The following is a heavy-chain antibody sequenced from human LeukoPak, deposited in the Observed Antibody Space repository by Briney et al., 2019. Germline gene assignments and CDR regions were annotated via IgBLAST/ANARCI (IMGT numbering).Heavy chain of an antibody. J-gene: IGHJ3*02. CDR3: ARDLSGSGSYYLGGNHDAFDI. CDR2: IYYSGST. D-gene: IGHD1-26*01. V-gene: IGHV4-59*01. Sequence: SETLSLTCTVSGGSISSYYWSWIRQPPGKGLEWIGYIYYSGSTNYNPSLKSRVTISVDTSKNQFSLKLSSVTAADTAVYYCARDLSGSGSYYLGGNHDAFDIWGQGTMVTVSS. CDR1: GGSISSYY.